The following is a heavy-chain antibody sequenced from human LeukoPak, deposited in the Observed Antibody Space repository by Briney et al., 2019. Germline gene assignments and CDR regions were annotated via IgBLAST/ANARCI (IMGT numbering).Heavy chain of an antibody. CDR2: IYSGGNT. Sequence: GGSLRLSCAASGFTVSSNYMSWVRQAPGKGLEWVSVIYSGGNTYYADSVKGRFTISRDNSKNTLSLQMNSLRAEDTAVYYCASLPLGATNPHFDYWGQGTLVTVSS. CDR3: ASLPLGATNPHFDY. D-gene: IGHD1-26*01. J-gene: IGHJ4*02. CDR1: GFTVSSNY. V-gene: IGHV3-66*01.